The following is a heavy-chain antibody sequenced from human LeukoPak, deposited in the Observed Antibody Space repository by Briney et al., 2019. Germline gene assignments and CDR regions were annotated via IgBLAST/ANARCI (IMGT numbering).Heavy chain of an antibody. CDR1: GYTFTSYG. CDR2: ISAYNGNT. V-gene: IGHV1-18*04. J-gene: IGHJ4*02. D-gene: IGHD5-12*01. Sequence: ASVKVSCKASGYTFTSYGISWVRQAPGQGLEWMGWISAYNGNTNYAQRLQGRVTMTTDTSTSTAYTELRSLRSDDTAVYYCARDRGYLDYWGQGTLVTVSS. CDR3: ARDRGYLDY.